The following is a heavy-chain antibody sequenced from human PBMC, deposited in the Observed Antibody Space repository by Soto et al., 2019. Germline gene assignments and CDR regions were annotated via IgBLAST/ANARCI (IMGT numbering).Heavy chain of an antibody. CDR3: AKKVNSGPGSQFFDF. CDR2: FSTGGDGGTT. J-gene: IGHJ4*02. V-gene: IGHV3-23*01. CDR1: GFTFSSYS. Sequence: LRLSCAAFGFTFSSYSMSWVRQAPGKGLEWVSGFSTGGDGGTTYYIDSVKGRFTISRDNSKNMLFLQMNSLRGEDTAIYYCAKKVNSGPGSQFFDFWGQGTLVTVSS. D-gene: IGHD3-10*01.